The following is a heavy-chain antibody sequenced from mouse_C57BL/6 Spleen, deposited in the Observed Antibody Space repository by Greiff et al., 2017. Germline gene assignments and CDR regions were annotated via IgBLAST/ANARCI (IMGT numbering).Heavy chain of an antibody. CDR1: GFNIKDDY. J-gene: IGHJ3*01. Sequence: DVQLQESGAELVRPGASVKLSCTASGFNIKDDYMHWVKQRPEQGLEWIGWIDPENGDTEYASKFQGKATITADTSSNTAYLQLSSLTSEDTAVYYCTTDSNYPYWGQGTLVTVSA. V-gene: IGHV14-4*01. CDR3: TTDSNYPY. D-gene: IGHD2-5*01. CDR2: IDPENGDT.